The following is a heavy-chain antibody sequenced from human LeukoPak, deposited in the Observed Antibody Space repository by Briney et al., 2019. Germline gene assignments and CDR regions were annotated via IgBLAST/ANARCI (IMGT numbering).Heavy chain of an antibody. CDR3: ASSLGALYGGNYRFDY. Sequence: SETLSLTCTVSGGSLSSGGYYWSWIRQHPGKGLEWFGYIYYSGSTYYNPSLKSRVTISVDTSKNQFSLKLSSVTAADTAVYYCASSLGALYGGNYRFDYWGQGTLVTVSS. CDR1: GGSLSSGGYY. D-gene: IGHD4-23*01. CDR2: IYYSGST. V-gene: IGHV4-31*03. J-gene: IGHJ4*02.